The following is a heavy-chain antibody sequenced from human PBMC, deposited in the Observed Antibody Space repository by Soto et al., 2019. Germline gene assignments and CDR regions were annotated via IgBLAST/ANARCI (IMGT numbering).Heavy chain of an antibody. D-gene: IGHD6-13*01. CDR1: GFTSRSFT. Sequence: GGSLRLSCAASGFTSRSFTMNWVRQAPGKGLEWASTISSNSAYIYYTDALRGRFTISRDNAKNSLHLQMNSLRAEDTAVYYCTRDASRDSSARGWFDPWGPGTMVTVYS. J-gene: IGHJ5*02. V-gene: IGHV3-21*01. CDR2: ISSNSAYI. CDR3: TRDASRDSSARGWFDP.